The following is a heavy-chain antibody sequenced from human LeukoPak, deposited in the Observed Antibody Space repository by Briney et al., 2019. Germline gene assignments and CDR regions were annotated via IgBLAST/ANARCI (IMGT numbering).Heavy chain of an antibody. CDR3: AIWGKLPTHDY. J-gene: IGHJ4*02. CDR2: INPSGGST. Sequence: ASVKVSCKASGYTFSSYYMHWVRQAPEQGLEWMGVINPSGGSTSYAQRFQGRVTMTRDTSTSTFYMELSSLRSEDTAVYYCAIWGKLPTHDYWGQGTLVTVSS. V-gene: IGHV1-46*01. CDR1: GYTFSSYY. D-gene: IGHD2-15*01.